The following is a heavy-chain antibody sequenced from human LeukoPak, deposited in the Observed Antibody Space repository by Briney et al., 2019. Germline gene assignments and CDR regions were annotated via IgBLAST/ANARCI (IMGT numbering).Heavy chain of an antibody. V-gene: IGHV4-61*02. D-gene: IGHD5-18*01. Sequence: SETLSLICSVSSYSINSNYYWSWIRQPAGKGLEWIGRIYTSGSTNYNPSLKSRVTISVDTSKNQFSLKLSSVTAADTAVYYCARDSGDSYGYAGLDYFDYWGQGTLVTVSS. J-gene: IGHJ4*02. CDR3: ARDSGDSYGYAGLDYFDY. CDR1: SYSINSNYY. CDR2: IYTSGST.